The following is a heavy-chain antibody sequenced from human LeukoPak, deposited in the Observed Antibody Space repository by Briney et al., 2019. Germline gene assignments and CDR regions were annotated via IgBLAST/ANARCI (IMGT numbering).Heavy chain of an antibody. J-gene: IGHJ4*02. D-gene: IGHD4/OR15-4a*01. CDR3: AKDEDYFLDY. CDR2: IKPDGSYK. V-gene: IGHV3-7*03. CDR1: GFTFSRYA. Sequence: GGSLRLSCAASGFTFSRYAMHWVRQAPGKGLEWVAIIKPDGSYKTYVDSVKGRFTISRDNAKNSLYLQMNSLRAEDTAWYYCAKDEDYFLDYWGQGTPVTVSS.